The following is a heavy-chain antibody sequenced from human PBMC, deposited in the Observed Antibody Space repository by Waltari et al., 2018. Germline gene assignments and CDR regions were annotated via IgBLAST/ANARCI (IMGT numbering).Heavy chain of an antibody. J-gene: IGHJ5*02. V-gene: IGHV4-59*01. CDR3: ARSRVSATTWDGFDP. Sequence: QVQLQESGPGLVKASETLSLTCSVSGGSISTYYWSWIRPPPGKGLEWLGYIYHTGSTNYNPSLKSRVTISVDTSKNQFSLELTSVTAADTAMYYCARSRVSATTWDGFDPWGQGTLVTVSS. CDR2: IYHTGST. CDR1: GGSISTYY. D-gene: IGHD1-7*01.